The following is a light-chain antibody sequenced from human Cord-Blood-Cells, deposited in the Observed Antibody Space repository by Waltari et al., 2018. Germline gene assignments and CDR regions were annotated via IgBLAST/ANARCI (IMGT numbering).Light chain of an antibody. V-gene: IGKV4-1*01. CDR3: QQYYSTPYT. CDR1: QSVLYSSNNKNY. Sequence: DIVITQSQDSLAVSLGVSATINCKSSQSVLYSSNNKNYLAWYQQKPGQPPKLLIYWASTRESGVPDRFSGSGSGTDFTLTISSLQAEDVAVYYCQQYYSTPYTFGQGTKLEIK. CDR2: WAS. J-gene: IGKJ2*01.